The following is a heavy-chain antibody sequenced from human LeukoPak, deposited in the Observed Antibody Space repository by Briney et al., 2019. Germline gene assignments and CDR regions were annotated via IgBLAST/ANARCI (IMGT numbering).Heavy chain of an antibody. CDR1: GYNFASSG. Sequence: PGASVKVSCKASGYNFASSGTSWVRQTPGQGLEWMGWISPYNGQTNYAQKLQGRLTMTTDTSTSTAYMELRSLRSDDTAVYYCARGLGATTFADFDYWGQGTLVTVSS. J-gene: IGHJ4*02. D-gene: IGHD1-26*01. V-gene: IGHV1-18*01. CDR2: ISPYNGQT. CDR3: ARGLGATTFADFDY.